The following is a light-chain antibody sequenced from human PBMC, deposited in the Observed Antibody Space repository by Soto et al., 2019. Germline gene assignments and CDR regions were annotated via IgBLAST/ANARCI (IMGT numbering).Light chain of an antibody. V-gene: IGKV3-11*01. CDR1: QSVSRY. J-gene: IGKJ4*01. CDR2: DAS. Sequence: EIVLTQSPATLSLSPGERATLSCRASQSVSRYLAWYQQRPGQAPRLLIYDASKRATGIPATFSGSGSGTDFTLTISSLEPEDFAVYYCQQRSDWPLTFGGGTKVDIK. CDR3: QQRSDWPLT.